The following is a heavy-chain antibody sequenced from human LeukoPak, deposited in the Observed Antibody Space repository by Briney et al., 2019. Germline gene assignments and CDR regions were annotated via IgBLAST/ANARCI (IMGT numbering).Heavy chain of an antibody. CDR3: ARPDSSSYLSYGMDV. J-gene: IGHJ6*04. V-gene: IGHV1-69*06. Sequence: ASVKVSCKASGGTFSSYAISWVRQAPGQGLEWMGGIIPIFGTANYAQKFQGRVTITADKSTSTAYMELNSLRSEDTAVYYCARPDSSSYLSYGMDVWGKGTTVTVSS. CDR1: GGTFSSYA. CDR2: IIPIFGTA. D-gene: IGHD6-13*01.